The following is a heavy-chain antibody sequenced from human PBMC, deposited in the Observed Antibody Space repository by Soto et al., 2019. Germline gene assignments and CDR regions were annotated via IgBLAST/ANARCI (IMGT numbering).Heavy chain of an antibody. Sequence: SETLSLTCAVSGASISSSEWWNWVRQPPGKGLEWIGEISHSGTTIYNPSLKSRVTISVDESQNHFSLKLTSVTAADTAVYYCATSYGSAWYTSWGQGTQVTFS. D-gene: IGHD2-15*01. CDR3: ATSYGSAWYTS. V-gene: IGHV4-4*02. CDR2: ISHSGTT. J-gene: IGHJ4*02. CDR1: GASISSSEW.